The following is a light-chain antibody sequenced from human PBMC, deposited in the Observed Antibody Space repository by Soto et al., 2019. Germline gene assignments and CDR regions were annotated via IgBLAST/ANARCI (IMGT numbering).Light chain of an antibody. V-gene: IGKV1-5*03. J-gene: IGKJ5*01. CDR1: ASISSW. CDR2: KSS. Sequence: DIQMTQSPSTLSASVGDRVTITCRASASISSWLAWYQQQPGKAPKLLIYKSSILENGVPSRFSGGGSGTEFTLTISSLQPDDFAIYYCQQRNYWQVTFGQGTRLEIK. CDR3: QQRNYWQVT.